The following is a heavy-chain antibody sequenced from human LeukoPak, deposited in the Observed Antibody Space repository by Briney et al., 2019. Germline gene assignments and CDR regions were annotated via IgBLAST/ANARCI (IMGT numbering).Heavy chain of an antibody. CDR1: GFTFSSYA. CDR3: ARDGDYYGSGSYYPGHLYYFDY. V-gene: IGHV3-30-3*01. CDR2: ISYDGSNK. D-gene: IGHD3-10*01. Sequence: GGSLRLSCAASGFTFSSYAMRWVRQAPGKGLEWVAGISYDGSNKYYADSVKGRFTISRDNSKNTLYLQMNSLRAEDTAVYYCARDGDYYGSGSYYPGHLYYFDYWGQGTLVTVSS. J-gene: IGHJ4*02.